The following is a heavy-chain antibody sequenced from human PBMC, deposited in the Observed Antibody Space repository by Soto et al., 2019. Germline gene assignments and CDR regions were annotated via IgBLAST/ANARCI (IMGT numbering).Heavy chain of an antibody. J-gene: IGHJ4*02. V-gene: IGHV3-21*01. CDR1: GFTFSSYS. D-gene: IGHD5-18*01. CDR2: ISSSSSYI. Sequence: EVQLVESGGGLVKPGGSLRLSCAASGFTFSSYSRNWVRKAPGKGLEGVSSISSSSSYIYYADSVKGRFTISRDNAKNSLYLQMNSLRAEDTAVYYCARDQPGYSYGYGLGYWGQGTLVTVSS. CDR3: ARDQPGYSYGYGLGY.